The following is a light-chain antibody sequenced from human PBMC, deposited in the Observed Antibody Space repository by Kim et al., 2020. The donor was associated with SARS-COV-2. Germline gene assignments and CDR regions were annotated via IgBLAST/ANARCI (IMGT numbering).Light chain of an antibody. J-gene: IGLJ2*01. Sequence: QSVLAQPRSASGTPGQRVTISCFGGRPNIGSHTVNWYYQFPGRAPNLLIRADNKRPSGVPDRFSGSKSGTSASLAISRLQSEDEGDYYCAAWDDSLNGWVFGGGTKLTVL. CDR3: AAWDDSLNGWV. CDR1: RPNIGSHT. V-gene: IGLV1-44*01. CDR2: ADN.